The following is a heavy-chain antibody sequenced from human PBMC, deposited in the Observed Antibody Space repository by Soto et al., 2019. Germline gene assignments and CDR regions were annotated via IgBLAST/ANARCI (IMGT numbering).Heavy chain of an antibody. V-gene: IGHV4-39*01. J-gene: IGHJ4*02. CDR2: IYYSGST. Sequence: PSETLSLTCTVSGGSISSSSYYWGWIRQPPGKGLEWIGSIYYSGSTYYNPSLKSRVTISVDTSKNQFSLKLSSVTAADTAVYYCASGAGVWLNPFDYWGQGTLVTVSS. CDR3: ASGAGVWLNPFDY. D-gene: IGHD3-16*01. CDR1: GGSISSSSYY.